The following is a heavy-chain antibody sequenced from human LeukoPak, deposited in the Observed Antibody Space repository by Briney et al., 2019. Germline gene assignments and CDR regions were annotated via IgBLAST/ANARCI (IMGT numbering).Heavy chain of an antibody. CDR1: GFTFSSYG. J-gene: IGHJ4*02. CDR3: ARAPGYGDYFDY. D-gene: IGHD4-17*01. V-gene: IGHV3-33*01. CDR2: IWYDGSNK. Sequence: PGRSLRLSCAASGFTFSSYGMHWVRQAPSKGLEWVAVIWYDGSNKYYADSVKGRFTISRDNSKNTLYLQMNSLRAEDTAVYYCARAPGYGDYFDYWGQGTLVTVSS.